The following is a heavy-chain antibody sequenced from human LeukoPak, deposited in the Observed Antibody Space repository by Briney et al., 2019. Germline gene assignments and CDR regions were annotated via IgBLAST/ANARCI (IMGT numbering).Heavy chain of an antibody. CDR3: ANTILTGAL. V-gene: IGHV3-21*01. D-gene: IGHD2-2*02. CDR2: ISSSSSHI. CDR1: GFTLSSYS. J-gene: IGHJ4*02. Sequence: GGSLRLSCAVSGFTLSSYSMNWVRQAPGKGLEWVSSISSSSSHIYYAVSVKGRFTISRDNAKNSLYLQMNSLRAEDTAVYYCANTILTGALWGQGTLVTVSS.